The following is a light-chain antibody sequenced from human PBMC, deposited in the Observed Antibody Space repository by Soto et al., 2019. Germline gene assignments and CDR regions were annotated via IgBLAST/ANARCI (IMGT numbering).Light chain of an antibody. Sequence: DIQMTQSPSSLSASVGDRVTITFRASQSISSYLNWYQQKPGKAPKLLIYAASSLQSGVPSRFSGSGSVTDFTLTISSLQPEDFATYYCQQSYSTPPYTFGQGTKQEIQ. CDR3: QQSYSTPPYT. V-gene: IGKV1-39*01. J-gene: IGKJ2*01. CDR2: AAS. CDR1: QSISSY.